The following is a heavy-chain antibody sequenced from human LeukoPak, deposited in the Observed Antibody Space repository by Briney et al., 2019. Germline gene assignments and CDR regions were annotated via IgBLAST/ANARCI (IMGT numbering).Heavy chain of an antibody. CDR1: GFTFSNYA. CDR2: TTARGDSP. J-gene: IGHJ3*01. CDR3: AKIRAGYIPDAFDV. Sequence: GGFLRLSCVASGFTFSNYAMSWVRQAPGKGLEWVSVTTARGDSPYYADSVKGRFTISRDNSKNTLYLQMTSLRAEDTAIYYCAKIRAGYIPDAFDVWGQGTMVTVSS. V-gene: IGHV3-23*01. D-gene: IGHD5-24*01.